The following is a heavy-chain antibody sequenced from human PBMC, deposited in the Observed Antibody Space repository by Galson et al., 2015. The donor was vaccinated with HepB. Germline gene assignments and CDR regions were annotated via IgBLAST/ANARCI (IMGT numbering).Heavy chain of an antibody. Sequence: CAISGDSVSSNSAAWNWIRQSPSRGLEWLGRTYYRSKWYNDYAVSVKSRITINPDTSKNQFSLQLNSVTPEDTAVYYCARAHLGPVHSSWYYYFPGGYWFDPWGQGTLVTVSS. J-gene: IGHJ5*02. CDR1: GDSVSSNSAA. V-gene: IGHV6-1*01. D-gene: IGHD6-13*01. CDR2: TYYRSKWYN. CDR3: ARAHLGPVHSSWYYYFPGGYWFDP.